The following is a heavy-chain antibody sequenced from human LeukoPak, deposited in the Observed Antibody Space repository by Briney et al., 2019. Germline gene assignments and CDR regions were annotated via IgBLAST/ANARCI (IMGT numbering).Heavy chain of an antibody. CDR1: GGSISSYY. V-gene: IGHV4-59*01. Sequence: SETLSLTCTASGGSISSYYWSWIRQSPGKGLEWIGYIYYSGSTNYNPSLRSRVTISVDTSKNQFSLKLRSVTAADTAVYYCGRDRQYYGSGSYSGGFDCWGQGTLVTVSS. D-gene: IGHD3-10*01. CDR3: GRDRQYYGSGSYSGGFDC. CDR2: IYYSGST. J-gene: IGHJ4*02.